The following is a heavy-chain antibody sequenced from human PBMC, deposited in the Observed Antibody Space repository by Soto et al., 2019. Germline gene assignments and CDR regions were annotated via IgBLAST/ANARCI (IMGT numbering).Heavy chain of an antibody. V-gene: IGHV3-7*01. CDR2: IKQDGSEK. D-gene: IGHD1-26*01. J-gene: IGHJ4*02. CDR1: GFTFSSFW. CDR3: VRDRSGSYLEGFDY. Sequence: LRLSCAASGFTFSSFWMTWVRQAPGKGLEWVANIKQDGSEKYYVDSVKGRFTISRDNARNSLFLEMKSLRSEDTAVYSCVRDRSGSYLEGFDYWGQGTLVTVSS.